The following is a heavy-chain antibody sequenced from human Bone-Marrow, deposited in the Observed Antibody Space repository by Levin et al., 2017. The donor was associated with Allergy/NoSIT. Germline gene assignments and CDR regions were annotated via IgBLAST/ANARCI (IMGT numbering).Heavy chain of an antibody. V-gene: IGHV1-8*02. CDR2: MSRNSGNT. CDR1: GGSLSGYD. CDR3: ATARGATEFDS. D-gene: IGHD1-26*01. J-gene: IGHJ4*02. Sequence: ASVKVSCRASGGSLSGYDINWVRQATGQGLEYMGWMSRNSGNTGYAQKFQGRITLARDSATDTFYMELTSLRSADAAMYFCATARGATEFDSWGQGTLLTVSS.